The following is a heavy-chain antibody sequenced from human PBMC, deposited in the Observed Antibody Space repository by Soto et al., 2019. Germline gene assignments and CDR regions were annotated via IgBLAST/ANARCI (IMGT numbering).Heavy chain of an antibody. CDR2: ISSNGVGT. D-gene: IGHD6-6*01. Sequence: EVQLAESGGGLAQPGGSLRLSCAASGFTLSGYAMDWVRQAPGKGLEYVSGISSNGVGTYYANSVQGRFTIARDNSKNTVYLQMGSLRPEDMAVYYCARRARPDFSYMDVWGKGTTVTVS. CDR1: GFTLSGYA. J-gene: IGHJ6*03. CDR3: ARRARPDFSYMDV. V-gene: IGHV3-64*01.